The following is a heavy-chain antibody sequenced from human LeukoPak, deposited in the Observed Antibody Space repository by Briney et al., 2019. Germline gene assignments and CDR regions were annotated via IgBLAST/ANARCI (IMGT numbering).Heavy chain of an antibody. Sequence: KTSETLSLTCTVSGGSISSYYWSWIRQPPGKGLEWIGYIYYSGSTNYNPSLKSRVTILVDTSKNQFSLKLSSVTAADTAVYYCARDHYGYSSGWSWFDPWGQGTLVTVSS. CDR3: ARDHYGYSSGWSWFDP. CDR1: GGSISSYY. D-gene: IGHD6-19*01. J-gene: IGHJ5*02. V-gene: IGHV4-59*01. CDR2: IYYSGST.